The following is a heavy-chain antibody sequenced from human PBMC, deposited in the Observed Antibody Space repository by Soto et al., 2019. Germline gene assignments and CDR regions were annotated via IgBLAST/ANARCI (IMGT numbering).Heavy chain of an antibody. Sequence: QVQLVQSGAEVKKPASSVKVSCKASGGTFSSYAISWVRQAPGQGLEWMGGIIPIFVTANYAQKFQGRVTITADESTSTAYMELSSLRSEDTAVYYCARDRSRLGGYGMDVWGQGTTVTVSS. CDR2: IIPIFVTA. CDR3: ARDRSRLGGYGMDV. D-gene: IGHD2-2*01. V-gene: IGHV1-69*01. CDR1: GGTFSSYA. J-gene: IGHJ6*02.